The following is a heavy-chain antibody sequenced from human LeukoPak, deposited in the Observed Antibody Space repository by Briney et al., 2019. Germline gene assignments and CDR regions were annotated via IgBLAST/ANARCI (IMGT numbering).Heavy chain of an antibody. CDR2: INSDGSST. Sequence: GGSLRLSCAASGFTFSSYWMHWVRQAPGKGLVWFSRINSDGSSTSYADSVKGRFTISRDNAKNTLYLQMNSLRAEDAAVYFCAKAPVTSCRGAYCYPFDSWGQGTLVTVSS. CDR1: GFTFSSYW. J-gene: IGHJ4*02. V-gene: IGHV3-74*01. CDR3: AKAPVTSCRGAYCYPFDS. D-gene: IGHD2-21*01.